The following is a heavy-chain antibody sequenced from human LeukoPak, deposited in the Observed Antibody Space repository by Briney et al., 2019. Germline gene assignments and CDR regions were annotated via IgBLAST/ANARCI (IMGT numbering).Heavy chain of an antibody. CDR2: IYPGDSDT. V-gene: IGHV5-51*01. CDR3: ARRAYCGGDCYAAEYFQH. Sequence: GGARQISCNGFGFRFTSYWIGGVRQMPGEGLEGMGIIYPGDSDTRYSPSFQGQVTISADKSISTAYLQWRSLKASDPAMYYCARRAYCGGDCYAAEYFQHWGQGTQVTVSS. CDR1: GFRFTSYW. D-gene: IGHD2-21*02. J-gene: IGHJ1*01.